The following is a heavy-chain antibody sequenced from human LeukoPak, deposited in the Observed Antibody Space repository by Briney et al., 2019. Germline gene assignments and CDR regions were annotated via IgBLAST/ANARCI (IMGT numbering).Heavy chain of an antibody. J-gene: IGHJ4*02. CDR1: GFTFSSYS. CDR3: ASEGYSSGWNYFDY. Sequence: GGSLKLSCAASGFTFSSYSMNWVRQAPGKGLEWVSSISSSSSYIYYADSVKGRFTISKDNSKNTLYLQMNSLRAEDTAVYYCASEGYSSGWNYFDYWGQGTLVTVSS. D-gene: IGHD6-19*01. CDR2: ISSSSSYI. V-gene: IGHV3-21*01.